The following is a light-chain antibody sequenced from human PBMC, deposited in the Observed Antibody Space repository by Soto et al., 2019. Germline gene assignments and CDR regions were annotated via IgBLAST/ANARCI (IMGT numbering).Light chain of an antibody. V-gene: IGKV1-39*01. CDR3: QQSYSTPRT. CDR2: AAS. J-gene: IGKJ1*01. Sequence: DIQLIQSPSSLSASVGDRVTITCRANEKMTRYLNWYQQKPGKAPKLLTYAASNLQSGVPSRFSDSGSGADFILTISSLQPEDSATYYCQQSYSTPRTFGQGTKVDIK. CDR1: EKMTRY.